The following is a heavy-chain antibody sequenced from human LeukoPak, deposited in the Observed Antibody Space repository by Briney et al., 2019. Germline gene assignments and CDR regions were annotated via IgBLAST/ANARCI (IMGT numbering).Heavy chain of an antibody. D-gene: IGHD5-18*01. Sequence: PSETLSLTCTVSGGSISSYYWSWIRQPPGKGLEWIGYIYYSGSTNYNPSLKSRVTISVDTSKNQFSLKLSSVTAADTAVYYCARDLGYGDAFDIWGQGTMVTVSS. CDR1: GGSISSYY. CDR2: IYYSGST. V-gene: IGHV4-59*12. CDR3: ARDLGYGDAFDI. J-gene: IGHJ3*02.